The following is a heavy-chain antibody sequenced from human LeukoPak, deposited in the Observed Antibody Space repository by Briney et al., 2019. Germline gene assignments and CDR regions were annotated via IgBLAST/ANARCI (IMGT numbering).Heavy chain of an antibody. Sequence: ASVKVSCKASGYTFTTYAVNWVRQAPGQGLEWMGWINTNTGNPTYGQGFTGRFVFSLDTSVSTAYLQISSLKAEDTAVYYCARNNADGEGRFSYWGQGTLVTVSS. J-gene: IGHJ4*02. CDR3: ARNNADGEGRFSY. CDR1: GYTFTTYA. D-gene: IGHD3-10*01. CDR2: INTNTGNP. V-gene: IGHV7-4-1*02.